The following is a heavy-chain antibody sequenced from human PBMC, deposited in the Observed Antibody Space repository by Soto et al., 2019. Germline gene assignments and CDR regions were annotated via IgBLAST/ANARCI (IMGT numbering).Heavy chain of an antibody. J-gene: IGHJ6*02. CDR2: ISAYNGNT. D-gene: IGHD5-18*01. V-gene: IGHV1-18*01. CDR1: GYTFTSYG. CDR3: ARRATLTAMAVDIYGMGV. Sequence: ASVKVSCKASGYTFTSYGISWVRQAPGQGLEWMGWISAYNGNTNYAQKLQGRVTMTTDTSTSTAYMELRSLRSDDTAVYYCARRATLTAMAVDIYGMGVWGQGTTVTVS.